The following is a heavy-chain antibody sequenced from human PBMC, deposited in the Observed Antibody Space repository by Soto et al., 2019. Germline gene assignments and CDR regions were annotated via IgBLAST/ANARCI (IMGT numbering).Heavy chain of an antibody. J-gene: IGHJ5*02. Sequence: PSETLSLTCAVYGGSFSGYYWSWIRQPPGKGLEGIGEINHSGSTNYNPSLKSRVTISVDTSKNQFSLKLSSVTAADTAVYYCARGGPIITIFGVVIIKRNWFDPWGQGTLVTVSS. CDR3: ARGGPIITIFGVVIIKRNWFDP. D-gene: IGHD3-3*01. V-gene: IGHV4-34*01. CDR2: INHSGST. CDR1: GGSFSGYY.